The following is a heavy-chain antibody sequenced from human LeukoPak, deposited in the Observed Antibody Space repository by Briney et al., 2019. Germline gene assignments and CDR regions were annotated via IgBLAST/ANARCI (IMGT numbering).Heavy chain of an antibody. CDR3: ARVTYYYDSSGYYGDY. J-gene: IGHJ4*02. Sequence: GGSLRLSCAASGFTFSSYWMSWVRQAPGKGLEWVANIKQDGSEKYYVDSVKGRFTISRDNARNPLYLQMNSLRAEDTAVYYCARVTYYYDSSGYYGDYWGQGTLVTVSS. D-gene: IGHD3-22*01. CDR1: GFTFSSYW. V-gene: IGHV3-7*01. CDR2: IKQDGSEK.